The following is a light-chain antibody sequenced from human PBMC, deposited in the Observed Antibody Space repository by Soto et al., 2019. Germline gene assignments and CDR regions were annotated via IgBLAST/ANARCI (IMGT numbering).Light chain of an antibody. V-gene: IGKV3-15*01. J-gene: IGKJ4*01. CDR2: GAS. CDR3: QQYSNWPPGLT. CDR1: QSVNDD. Sequence: EIVMTQSPVTLSVSPGESATLSCRASQSVNDDLAWYQQKPGQAPRLLIFGASSRATGIPARFSGSGSGTAFTLTISSLQSEDFAVYYCQQYSNWPPGLTFGGGTKVEIK.